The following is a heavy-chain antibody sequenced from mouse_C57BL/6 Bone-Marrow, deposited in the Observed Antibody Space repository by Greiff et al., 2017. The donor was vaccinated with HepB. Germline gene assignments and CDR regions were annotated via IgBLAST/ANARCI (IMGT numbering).Heavy chain of an antibody. CDR2: IDPNSGGT. J-gene: IGHJ3*01. D-gene: IGHD1-1*01. CDR3: AREGYYGSSPFAY. V-gene: IGHV1-72*01. CDR1: GYTFTSYW. Sequence: QVQLKQPGAELVKPGASVKLSCKASGYTFTSYWMHWVKQRPGRGLEWIGRIDPNSGGTKYNEKFKSKATLTVDKPSSTAYMQLSSRTSEDSAVYYCAREGYYGSSPFAYWGQGTLVTVSA.